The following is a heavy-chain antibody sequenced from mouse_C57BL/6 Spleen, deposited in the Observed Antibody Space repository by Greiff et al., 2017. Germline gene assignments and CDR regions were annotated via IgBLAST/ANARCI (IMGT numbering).Heavy chain of an antibody. CDR3: TRSKNQFITTVGDAMDY. J-gene: IGHJ4*01. D-gene: IGHD1-1*01. CDR2: IYPGNSDT. CDR1: GYTFTSYW. Sequence: EVQLQQSGTVLARPGASVKMSCKTSGYTFTSYWMHWVKQRPGQGLEWIGAIYPGNSDTSYNQKFKGKAKLTAVTSASTAYMELSSLTNEHSAVYYGTRSKNQFITTVGDAMDYWGQGTSVTVAS. V-gene: IGHV1-5*01.